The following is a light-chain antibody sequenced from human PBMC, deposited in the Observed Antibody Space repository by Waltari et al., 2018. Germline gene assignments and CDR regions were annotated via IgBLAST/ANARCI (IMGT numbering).Light chain of an antibody. J-gene: IGKJ2*01. CDR1: QSISSN. V-gene: IGKV3-15*01. CDR3: QHYDGWPPSYT. CDR2: GAY. Sequence: DIVMTQSPATLSVSPGERVTLSCMASQSISSNLAWYQQGPGQAPKLLIYGAYNRATGIPARFSGSGSGTEFTLTISSLQSGDFAVYFCQHYDGWPPSYTFGQGTKLEIK.